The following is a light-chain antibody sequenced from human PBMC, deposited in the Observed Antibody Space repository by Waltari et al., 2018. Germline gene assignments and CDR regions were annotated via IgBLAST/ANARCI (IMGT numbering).Light chain of an antibody. Sequence: DIVMTQSPDSLVVSLVERATTNCKSSQSVLHTNNKDYLAWYQKKPGQPPKLLIYCASTREFGVPDRFSGSGSGTSFTLTISSLQAEDVAVYYCQQYYSTPNTFGQGTKLEIK. CDR3: QQYYSTPNT. V-gene: IGKV4-1*01. CDR1: QSVLHTNNKDY. J-gene: IGKJ2*01. CDR2: CAS.